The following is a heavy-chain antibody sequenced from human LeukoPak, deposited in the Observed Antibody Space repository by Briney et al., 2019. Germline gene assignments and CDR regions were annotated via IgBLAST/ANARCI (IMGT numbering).Heavy chain of an antibody. J-gene: IGHJ4*02. Sequence: PSETLSLTCAVYGGSFSGYYWSWIRQPPGKGLEWIGYIYHSGSTYYNPSLKSRVTISVDRSKNQFSLKLSSVTAADTAVYYCARSYDYWGQGTLVTVSS. CDR3: ARSYDY. CDR1: GGSFSGYY. CDR2: IYHSGST. V-gene: IGHV4-30-2*01.